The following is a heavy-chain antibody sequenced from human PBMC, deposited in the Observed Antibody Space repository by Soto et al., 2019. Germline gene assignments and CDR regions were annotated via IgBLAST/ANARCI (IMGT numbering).Heavy chain of an antibody. J-gene: IGHJ6*02. CDR2: INAGNGNT. CDR1: GYTFTSYA. CDR3: SSEDCGGDCYSAERYGRDV. Sequence: QVQLVQSGAEVKKPGASVKVSCKASGYTFTSYAMHWVRQAPGQRLEWMGWINAGNGNTKYSQKFQGRVTITRDTSASTAYMELSSLRSEDTAVYYCSSEDCGGDCYSAERYGRDVWGQGTTVTVYS. D-gene: IGHD2-21*02. V-gene: IGHV1-3*01.